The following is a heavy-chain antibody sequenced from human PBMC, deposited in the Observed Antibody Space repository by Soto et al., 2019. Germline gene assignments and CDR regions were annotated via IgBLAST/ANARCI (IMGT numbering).Heavy chain of an antibody. D-gene: IGHD6-25*01. CDR2: ISWNSGTI. CDR3: ARDMYFITAAGGGIDD. CDR1: VFTFDDNA. V-gene: IGHV3-9*01. Sequence: EVQLVESGGGLVQPGRSLRLSCAASVFTFDDNAMHWVRQSPGKGLEWVSGISWNSGTIAYADSVKGRFTISRDNAKNSLYLQMNSLRAEDTALYYCARDMYFITAAGGGIDDWGQGTLVTVSS. J-gene: IGHJ4*02.